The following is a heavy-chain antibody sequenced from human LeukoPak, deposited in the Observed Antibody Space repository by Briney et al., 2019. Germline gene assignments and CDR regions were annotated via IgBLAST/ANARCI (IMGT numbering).Heavy chain of an antibody. V-gene: IGHV3-30*03. CDR2: ISYDGSNK. CDR1: GFTFSSYG. CDR3: ARVPEGERSAYYFNY. J-gene: IGHJ4*02. D-gene: IGHD3-3*01. Sequence: TGGSLRLSCAASGFTFSSYGMHWVRQAPGKGLEWVAVISYDGSNKYYADSVKGRFTISRDNSKNTLYLQMNSLRAEDTGVYYCARVPEGERSAYYFNYWGQGTLVTVSS.